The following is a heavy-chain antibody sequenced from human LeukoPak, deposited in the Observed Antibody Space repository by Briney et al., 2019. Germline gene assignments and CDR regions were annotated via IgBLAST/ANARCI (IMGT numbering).Heavy chain of an antibody. CDR2: IYYSGST. D-gene: IGHD3-3*01. CDR1: GGSISSDSYS. J-gene: IGHJ5*02. V-gene: IGHV4-39*01. CDR3: ARRNYDFWSGYWVWFDP. Sequence: SETLSLTCTVSGGSISSDSYSWGWLRQPPGKGLEWIGSIYYSGSTYYNASLKSRVTISVDTSKNQFSLKLSSVTAADTAVYYCARRNYDFWSGYWVWFDPWGQGTLVTVSS.